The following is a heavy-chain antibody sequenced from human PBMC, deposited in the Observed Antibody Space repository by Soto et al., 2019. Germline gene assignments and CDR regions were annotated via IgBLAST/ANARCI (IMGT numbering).Heavy chain of an antibody. Sequence: ASVKVSCKASGYTFTSYYMHWVRQAPGQGLEWMGIINPSGGSTSYAQKFQGRVTMTRDTSTSTVYMELSSLRAEDTAVYYCAKKPDIVATTYYFDYWGQGTLVTVSS. CDR1: GYTFTSYY. CDR2: INPSGGST. D-gene: IGHD5-12*01. V-gene: IGHV1-46*01. CDR3: AKKPDIVATTYYFDY. J-gene: IGHJ4*02.